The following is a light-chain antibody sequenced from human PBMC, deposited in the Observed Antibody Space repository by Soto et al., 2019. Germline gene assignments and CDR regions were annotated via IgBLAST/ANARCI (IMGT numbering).Light chain of an antibody. CDR1: SSNIGGYT. V-gene: IGLV1-44*01. Sequence: QSVLTQTPSASGTPGQKVTISCSGGSSNIGGYTVNWYQQVPGTAPRLLIYNNNQRPSGVPDRFSGFKSGTSASLAISGPQPEDEAHYYCAAWDDSLNGYVFGTGTKATVL. J-gene: IGLJ1*01. CDR2: NNN. CDR3: AAWDDSLNGYV.